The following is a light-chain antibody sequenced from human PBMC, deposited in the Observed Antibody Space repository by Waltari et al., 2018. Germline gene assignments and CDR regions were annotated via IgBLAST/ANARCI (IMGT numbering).Light chain of an antibody. CDR1: QSVSSSY. CDR3: QTS. CDR2: GAS. Sequence: EIVLTQSPGTLSLSPGERATLSCRASQSVSSSYLAWYQQKPGQAPRRLIYGASSTATGIPDRFSGSGSGTDFTLTISRLEPEDFAVYYCQTSFGGGTKVDIK. V-gene: IGKV3-20*01. J-gene: IGKJ4*01.